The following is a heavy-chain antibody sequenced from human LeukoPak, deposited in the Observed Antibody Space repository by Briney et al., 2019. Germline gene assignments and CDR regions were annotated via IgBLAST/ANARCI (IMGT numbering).Heavy chain of an antibody. CDR2: INGGGGGT. Sequence: PGGSLRLSCAASGFTFSSYAMSWVRQIPGKGLEWVSGINGGGGGTYYADSVKGRFTIFRDNSKKTLYLQMNSLRTEDTAVYYCAKHFAAILGRVDYWGQGTLVTVSS. CDR1: GFTFSSYA. CDR3: AKHFAAILGRVDY. J-gene: IGHJ4*02. V-gene: IGHV3-23*01. D-gene: IGHD7-27*01.